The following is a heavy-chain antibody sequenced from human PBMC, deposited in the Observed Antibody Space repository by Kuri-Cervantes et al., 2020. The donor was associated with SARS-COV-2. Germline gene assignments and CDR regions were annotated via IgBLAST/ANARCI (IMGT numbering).Heavy chain of an antibody. D-gene: IGHD6-19*01. Sequence: SVKVSCKASGGTFSNYGTSWVRQAPGQGLEWVGGIIPSFGTTKYARKFQGRVTITADESTSTAYMELSSLRYEGTAVYYCTREGHSSGWDAEYFHHWGQGTLVTVSS. V-gene: IGHV1-69*13. CDR2: IIPSFGTT. CDR3: TREGHSSGWDAEYFHH. J-gene: IGHJ1*01. CDR1: GGTFSNYG.